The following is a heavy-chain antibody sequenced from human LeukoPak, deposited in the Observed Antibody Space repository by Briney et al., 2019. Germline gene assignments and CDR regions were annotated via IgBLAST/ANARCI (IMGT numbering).Heavy chain of an antibody. D-gene: IGHD3-3*01. CDR3: ARTIFGVVAYFDC. J-gene: IGHJ4*02. Sequence: GGSLRLSCAASGFTFSSYSMNWVRQAPGKGLEWVSSISSSSTYIYYADSLKGRFTISRDNAKNSLYLQMNSLRAEDTAVYYCARTIFGVVAYFDCWGQGTLVTVSS. V-gene: IGHV3-21*01. CDR1: GFTFSSYS. CDR2: ISSSSTYI.